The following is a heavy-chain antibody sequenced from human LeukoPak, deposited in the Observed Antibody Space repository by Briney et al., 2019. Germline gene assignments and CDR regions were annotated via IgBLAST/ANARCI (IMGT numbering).Heavy chain of an antibody. J-gene: IGHJ3*02. CDR1: GFNFSNYG. Sequence: GGSLRLSCAASGFNFSNYGMHWVRQVPGKGLEWLAFIRFDGTNGYYRDFVKGRLTISRDNSRNTLYLQMNSLRAEDTAIYYCAKDSQWLGRGWGVLHIWGQGTMVSTSS. CDR3: AKDSQWLGRGWGVLHI. V-gene: IGHV3-30*02. CDR2: IRFDGTNG. D-gene: IGHD6-19*01.